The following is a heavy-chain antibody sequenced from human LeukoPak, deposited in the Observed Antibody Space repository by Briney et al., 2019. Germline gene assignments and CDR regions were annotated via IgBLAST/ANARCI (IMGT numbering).Heavy chain of an antibody. CDR1: GFTFCGYA. Sequence: PGGSLRLSCAVSGFTFCGYALSWVRQAPGKGLESVSLIRSNNENTYYADSVRGRFTISRDYSKNRLYLQMNSLGDEDTAVYYCARGAGSPYYFDYWGLGTLVTVSS. CDR3: ARGAGSPYYFDY. J-gene: IGHJ4*02. CDR2: IRSNNENT. V-gene: IGHV3-23*01.